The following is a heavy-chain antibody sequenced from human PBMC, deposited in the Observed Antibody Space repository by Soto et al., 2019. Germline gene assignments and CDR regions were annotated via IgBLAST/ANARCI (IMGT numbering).Heavy chain of an antibody. V-gene: IGHV4-39*01. CDR3: SRRAPEGFDP. CDR2: INHSGNT. Sequence: SETLSLTCAVSGGSIGTSAYYWGWIRQAPGKGLEWIGSINHSGNTYLSPSLKDRVTMSVDTSKNSFSLKLRSATAADTVLYYCSRRAPEGFDPWGQGTLVTVSS. J-gene: IGHJ5*02. CDR1: GGSIGTSAYY.